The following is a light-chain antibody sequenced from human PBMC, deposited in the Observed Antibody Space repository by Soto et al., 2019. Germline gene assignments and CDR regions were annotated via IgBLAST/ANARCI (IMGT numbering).Light chain of an antibody. J-gene: IGKJ1*01. V-gene: IGKV3-20*01. CDR1: QSVRSSS. CDR3: KKPGSSTPRK. Sequence: FTDSPGSLSLSPGERATLSCRASQSVRSSSLAWYQQKPGQAPRLLIYGASSRATGIPDRFSGSGSGTDFTITISRLEHEHFAVYSCKKPGSSTPRKFGQGTQLDIK. CDR2: GAS.